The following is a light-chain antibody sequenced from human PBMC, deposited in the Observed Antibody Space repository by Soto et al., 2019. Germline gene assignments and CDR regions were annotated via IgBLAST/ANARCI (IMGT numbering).Light chain of an antibody. J-gene: IGKJ5*01. CDR1: QSVSSN. CDR3: QQYNNWPPIT. V-gene: IGKV3-15*01. Sequence: EIVMTQSPATLSVSPGEGVTPSFRASQSVSSNLAWYQQRPGQAPRLLIYGASTRATGIPARFSGSGSGTEFTLTISSLQSEDFAVYYCQQYNNWPPITFGQGTRLEIK. CDR2: GAS.